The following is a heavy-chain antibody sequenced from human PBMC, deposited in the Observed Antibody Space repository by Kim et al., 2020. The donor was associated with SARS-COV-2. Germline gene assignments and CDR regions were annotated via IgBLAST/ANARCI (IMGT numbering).Heavy chain of an antibody. CDR2: INPNSGGT. CDR1: GYTFTGYY. V-gene: IGHV1-2*06. Sequence: ASVKVSCKASGYTFTGYYMHWVRQAPGQGLEWMGRINPNSGGTNYAQKFQGRVTMTRDTSISTAYMELSRLRSDDTAVYYCARDLLYSSGYGMDVWGQGTTVTVSS. CDR3: ARDLLYSSGYGMDV. D-gene: IGHD6-19*01. J-gene: IGHJ6*02.